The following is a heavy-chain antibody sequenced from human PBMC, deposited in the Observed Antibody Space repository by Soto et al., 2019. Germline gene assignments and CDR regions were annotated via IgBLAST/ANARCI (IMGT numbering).Heavy chain of an antibody. Sequence: QVQLVQSGAEVKKPGASVKVSCKASGYSFTNYDINWVRQATGQGLEWMGWMHPSSGNTGFAQKFQGRATMTWDTSISTAYMELSSLRFEDTAVYYCTRGDFWGQGTLVTVSA. J-gene: IGHJ4*02. CDR3: TRGDF. V-gene: IGHV1-8*01. CDR1: GYSFTNYD. CDR2: MHPSSGNT.